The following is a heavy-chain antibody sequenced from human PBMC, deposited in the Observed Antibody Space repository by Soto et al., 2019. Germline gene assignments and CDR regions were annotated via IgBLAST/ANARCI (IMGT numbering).Heavy chain of an antibody. Sequence: EVQLVESGGSFIQPGGSLRLSCAVSGFSVSRHFMSWIRQAPGKGLEWVSILYSGGTTYYTGSVEGRFTMSGDDSKNTVYLQMKSLRVEDTATYFWARVVLVGATPDYFDHWGQGSLVTVSS. V-gene: IGHV3-53*01. CDR3: ARVVLVGATPDYFDH. J-gene: IGHJ4*01. CDR1: GFSVSRHF. CDR2: LYSGGTT. D-gene: IGHD1-26*01.